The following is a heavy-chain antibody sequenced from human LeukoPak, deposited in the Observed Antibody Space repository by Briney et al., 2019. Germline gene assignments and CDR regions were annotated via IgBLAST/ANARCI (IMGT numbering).Heavy chain of an antibody. Sequence: PGGSLRLSCAASGFTFSSYWMSWVRQAPGKGLEWVVNIKQDGSEKYYVDSVKGRFTISRDNAKNSLYLQMNSLRAEDTAVYYCARGTDIVVVVAATTSYYFDHWGQGTLVTVSS. CDR2: IKQDGSEK. CDR1: GFTFSSYW. CDR3: ARGTDIVVVVAATTSYYFDH. V-gene: IGHV3-7*01. D-gene: IGHD2-15*01. J-gene: IGHJ4*02.